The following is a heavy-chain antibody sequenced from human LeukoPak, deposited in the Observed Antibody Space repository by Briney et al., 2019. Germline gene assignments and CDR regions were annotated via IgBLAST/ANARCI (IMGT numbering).Heavy chain of an antibody. CDR1: GYSISSDYY. CDR3: ARHVETAGYCSSTSCYGGYYYYMDV. J-gene: IGHJ6*03. CDR2: IYHSGST. D-gene: IGHD2-2*01. Sequence: SETLSLTCAVSGYSISSDYYWGWIRQPPGKGLEWVGSIYHSGSTFYNPSLKSRVTISVDTSKNQFSLKLSSVTAADTAVYYCARHVETAGYCSSTSCYGGYYYYMDVWGKGTTVTVSS. V-gene: IGHV4-38-2*01.